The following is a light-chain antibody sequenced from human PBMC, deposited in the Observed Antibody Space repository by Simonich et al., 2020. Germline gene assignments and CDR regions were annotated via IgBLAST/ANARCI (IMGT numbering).Light chain of an antibody. Sequence: DIQMTQSPSFLSASVGDRVTITCRASQSISSYLNWYQQKPGKAPKLLIYAASSLQSGVPSRFSGSGSGTDFTLTISSLQPEDFATYYCLQHNSYPPTFGQGTKVEIK. CDR3: LQHNSYPPT. J-gene: IGKJ1*01. V-gene: IGKV1-39*01. CDR1: QSISSY. CDR2: AAS.